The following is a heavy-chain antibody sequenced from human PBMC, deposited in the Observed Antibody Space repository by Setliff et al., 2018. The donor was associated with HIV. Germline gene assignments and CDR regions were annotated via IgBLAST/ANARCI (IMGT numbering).Heavy chain of an antibody. Sequence: PSETLSLTCTVSGGSIHNYYWSWIRQPPGKGLEWIGYIYYSGSTNYNPSLKSRVTISVHTSKNQFSLNLSSVTAADTAVYYCATTDIVVVPASTDYYYYMDVWGKGTTVTVSS. D-gene: IGHD2-2*01. CDR2: IYYSGST. CDR3: ATTDIVVVPASTDYYYYMDV. V-gene: IGHV4-59*08. J-gene: IGHJ6*03. CDR1: GGSIHNYY.